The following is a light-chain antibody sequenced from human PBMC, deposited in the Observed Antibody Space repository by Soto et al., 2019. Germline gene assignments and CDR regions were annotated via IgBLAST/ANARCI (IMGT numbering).Light chain of an antibody. V-gene: IGKV3-20*01. Sequence: EIVLTQSPGTLSLSPGERATLSCRASQSVRSNYLAWYQQKPGQAPRLLIYGASSRATGIPDRFSGSGSGTDFTLIISRPEPEDFAVYYCQQYGSSPPYTFGQGTKLEIK. CDR1: QSVRSNY. J-gene: IGKJ2*01. CDR2: GAS. CDR3: QQYGSSPPYT.